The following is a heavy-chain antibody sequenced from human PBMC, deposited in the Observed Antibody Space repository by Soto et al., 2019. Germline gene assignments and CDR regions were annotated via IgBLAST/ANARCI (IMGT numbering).Heavy chain of an antibody. D-gene: IGHD1-26*01. J-gene: IGHJ4*02. CDR1: RFSFSTYG. CDR3: AKHDPNSGSYYLPRGPFDY. V-gene: IGHV3-30*18. Sequence: GGSLRLSCAASRFSFSTYGMHWVRQPPGKGLEWVAVISYDGGEKYYADSVKGRFTISRDNSKNTLYLQMNSLRAEDTAVYFCAKHDPNSGSYYLPRGPFDYWGQGTLVTVSS. CDR2: ISYDGGEK.